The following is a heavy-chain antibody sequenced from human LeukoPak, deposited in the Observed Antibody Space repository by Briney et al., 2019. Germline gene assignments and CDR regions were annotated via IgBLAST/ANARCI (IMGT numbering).Heavy chain of an antibody. V-gene: IGHV3-7*01. CDR1: GFTFSSYW. CDR2: IKQDGSEK. J-gene: IGHJ4*02. CDR3: ASRLTPEQQLVPDYFDY. D-gene: IGHD6-13*01. Sequence: GGSLRLSCAASGFTFSSYWMSWVRQAPGKGLEWVANIKQDGSEKYYVDSVKGRFTISRDNAKNSLYLQMNSLRAEDTAVYYCASRLTPEQQLVPDYFDYWGQGTLVTVSS.